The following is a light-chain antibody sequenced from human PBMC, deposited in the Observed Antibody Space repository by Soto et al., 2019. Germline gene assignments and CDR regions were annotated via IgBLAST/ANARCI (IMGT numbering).Light chain of an antibody. CDR2: GAS. CDR3: QQYGGSALYT. V-gene: IGKV3-20*01. J-gene: IGKJ2*01. Sequence: EIVLTQSPGTMSLSPGERATLSCRASQSVSSSYLAWYQQKPGQAPRLLIYGASSRATGIPDRFSGSGSGTDFSITISRLEPEDFAVFYGQQYGGSALYTFGQGTKLEIK. CDR1: QSVSSSY.